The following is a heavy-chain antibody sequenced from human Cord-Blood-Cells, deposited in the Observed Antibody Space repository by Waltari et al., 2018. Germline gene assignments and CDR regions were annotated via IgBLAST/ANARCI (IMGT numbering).Heavy chain of an antibody. J-gene: IGHJ4*02. V-gene: IGHV3-73*01. CDR1: GFTYSGSA. Sequence: EVQLVESGGGLVQPGGSLNLSCAASGFTYSGSAIHWVRQAPGKGLEGVGRIISKANSDATAYAASVKGRFTISRDDSKNTAYLQMNSLKTEDTAVYYCTLQGGATDYWGQGTLVTVSS. CDR2: IISKANSDAT. D-gene: IGHD1-26*01. CDR3: TLQGGATDY.